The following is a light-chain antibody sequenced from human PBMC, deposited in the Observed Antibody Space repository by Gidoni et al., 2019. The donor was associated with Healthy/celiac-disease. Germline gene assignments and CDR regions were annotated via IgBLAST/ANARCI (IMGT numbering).Light chain of an antibody. J-gene: IGKJ3*01. CDR1: QSVSSSY. V-gene: IGKV3-20*01. CDR3: QQYGSSPLT. CDR2: GAS. Sequence: EIVLTQSPGTLSLSPGERATLACRASQSVSSSYLAWYQQKPGQAPRLLIYGASSRATGIPDRFSVSGSGTDFTLTISRLEPEDFAVYYCQQYGSSPLTFXPXTKLDIK.